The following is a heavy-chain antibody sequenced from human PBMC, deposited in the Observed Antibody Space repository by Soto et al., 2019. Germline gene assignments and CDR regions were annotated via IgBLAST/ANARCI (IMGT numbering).Heavy chain of an antibody. CDR2: INYRGNT. CDR3: DRFDHVDYYFDF. D-gene: IGHD3-10*01. CDR1: VCSITIYY. V-gene: IGHV4-59*03. Sequence: SATXSLTCTFSVCSITIYYCILIRHPPGKGLEWIGHINYRGNTNYKPSLKSRLTISADPYKNQFSLKLSSVTAADTAVYFCDRFDHVDYYFDFRGQRTLV. J-gene: IGHJ4*02.